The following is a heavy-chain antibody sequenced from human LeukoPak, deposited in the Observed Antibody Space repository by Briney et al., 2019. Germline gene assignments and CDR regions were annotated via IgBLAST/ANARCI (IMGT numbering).Heavy chain of an antibody. CDR1: GGSFSGYY. D-gene: IGHD3-9*01. Sequence: PSETLSLTCAVYGGSFSGYYWSWIRQPPGKGLEWIGEINHSGSTNYNPSLKSRVTISVDTSKNQFSLNLSSVTAADTAVYYCARRNLLTGYYYFDYWGQGTLVTVSS. CDR3: ARRNLLTGYYYFDY. V-gene: IGHV4-34*01. J-gene: IGHJ4*02. CDR2: INHSGST.